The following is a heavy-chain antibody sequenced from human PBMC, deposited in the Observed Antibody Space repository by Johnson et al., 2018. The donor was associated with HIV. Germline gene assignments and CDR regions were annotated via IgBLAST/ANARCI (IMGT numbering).Heavy chain of an antibody. J-gene: IGHJ3*02. CDR2: IKQDGSEK. D-gene: IGHD4-17*01. CDR1: GFTFSSYW. Sequence: VQLVEFGGGLVQPGGSLRLSCAASGFTFSSYWMSWVRQAPGKGLEWVANIKQDGSEKYYVDSVKGRFTISRDNSKNTLYLQMNSLRAEDTAVYYCARGRKTVTTVRPSAFDIWGQGTMVTVSS. V-gene: IGHV3-7*02. CDR3: ARGRKTVTTVRPSAFDI.